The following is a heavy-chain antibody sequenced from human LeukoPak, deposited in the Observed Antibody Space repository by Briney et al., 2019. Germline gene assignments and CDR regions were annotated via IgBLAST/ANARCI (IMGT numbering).Heavy chain of an antibody. Sequence: GASVKVSCKASGYTFTGYYMHWVRQAPGQGLEWMGWINPNSGGTNYAQKFQGKVTMTRDTSISTAYMELSRLRSDDTAVYYCARVVKEYSSSSIWFDPWGQGTLVTVSS. CDR2: INPNSGGT. CDR3: ARVVKEYSSSSIWFDP. V-gene: IGHV1-2*02. CDR1: GYTFTGYY. J-gene: IGHJ5*02. D-gene: IGHD6-6*01.